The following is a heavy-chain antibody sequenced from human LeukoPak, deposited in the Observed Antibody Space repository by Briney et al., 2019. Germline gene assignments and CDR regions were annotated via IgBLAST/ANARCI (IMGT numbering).Heavy chain of an antibody. CDR3: EKEDRDY. CDR2: ISGDGGST. V-gene: IGHV3-43*02. Sequence: GGSLRLSCAASGFTFDDYAMHWVRQAPGKGLEWVSLISGDGGSTYYADSVKGRFTISRDNSKNSLYLQMDSLRTEDTALYYCEKEDRDYWGQGTLVTVSS. J-gene: IGHJ4*02. CDR1: GFTFDDYA.